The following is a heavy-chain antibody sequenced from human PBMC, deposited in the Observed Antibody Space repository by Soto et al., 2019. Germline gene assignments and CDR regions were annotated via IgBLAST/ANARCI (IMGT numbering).Heavy chain of an antibody. D-gene: IGHD6-6*01. V-gene: IGHV4-34*01. CDR3: AREQLVGVYIFDY. CDR1: GGSFSGYY. CDR2: XXXSGSX. Sequence: LSLTCAVYGGSFSGYYWSWIRQPPGKGLEWIGEXXXSGSXXXNXXXXSRVTISVDTSKNQFSLKLSSVTAADTAVYYCAREQLVGVYIFDYWGQGTLVTVSS. J-gene: IGHJ4*02.